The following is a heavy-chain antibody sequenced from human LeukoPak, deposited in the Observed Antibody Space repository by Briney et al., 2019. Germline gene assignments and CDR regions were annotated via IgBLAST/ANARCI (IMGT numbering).Heavy chain of an antibody. CDR3: AKSQGWDTADAFDI. V-gene: IGHV3-30*02. J-gene: IGHJ3*02. CDR1: GFTFSSYG. D-gene: IGHD5-18*01. Sequence: GGSLRLSCAASGFTFSSYGMHWVRQAPGKGLEWVAVIWYGGSNKYYADSVKGRFTISRDNSKNTLYLQMNSLRAEDTAVYYCAKSQGWDTADAFDIWGQGTMVTVSS. CDR2: IWYGGSNK.